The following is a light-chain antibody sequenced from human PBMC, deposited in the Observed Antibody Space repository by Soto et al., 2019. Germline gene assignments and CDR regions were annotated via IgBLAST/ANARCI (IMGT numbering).Light chain of an antibody. CDR2: DAS. V-gene: IGKV3-15*01. CDR1: QSIGSN. CDR3: QHSNNWPL. J-gene: IGKJ3*01. Sequence: EIVMTQSPATLSVSPGERATLSCRASQSIGSNLAWYQQKPGQAPRLLIYDASTRAAAIPARFSGSGSGTEFTLTISSLQSEDFAVYYCQHSNNWPLFGPGTKVDIK.